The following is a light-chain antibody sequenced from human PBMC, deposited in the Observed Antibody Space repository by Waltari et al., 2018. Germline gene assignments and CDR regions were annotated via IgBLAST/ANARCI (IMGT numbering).Light chain of an antibody. CDR2: EVN. CDR3: CSYAGRSTLV. CDR1: SSDVGASNL. J-gene: IGLJ3*02. Sequence: QSALTQPASVSGSPGQSITIFCSGTSSDVGASNLISWYQQHPGKVPTRMIYEVNKRPAVVSYRFYGSNSDNTASLTISGLQAEDEAEYYGCSYAGRSTLVFGGGTKLTVL. V-gene: IGLV2-23*02.